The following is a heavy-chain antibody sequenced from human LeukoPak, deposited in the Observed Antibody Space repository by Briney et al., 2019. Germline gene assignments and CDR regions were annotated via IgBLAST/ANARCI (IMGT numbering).Heavy chain of an antibody. J-gene: IGHJ1*01. V-gene: IGHV3-23*01. D-gene: IGHD3-9*01. CDR1: GFTFTTYA. CDR2: ISGTGATP. CDR3: ASDRRYSEH. Sequence: GGSLRLSCAASGFTFTTYAMSWVRQAPGKELEWVSTISGTGATPYYADSVKGRFTVSGDNSKNTVYLQMNSLRVEDTAVYYCASDRRYSEHWGQGTLVTVSS.